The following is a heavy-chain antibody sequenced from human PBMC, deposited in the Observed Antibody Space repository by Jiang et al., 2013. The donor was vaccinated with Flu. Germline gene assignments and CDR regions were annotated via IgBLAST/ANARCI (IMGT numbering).Heavy chain of an antibody. J-gene: IGHJ4*02. Sequence: GAEVKKPGASVKISCRTSGYTFTTYFMHWVRQAPGQGLEWMGVVYPSGGSTRSAQKFQGRVTLTRDTSTTTVYMELSGLRSEDTAVYYCARDEAEDSSGWYRHYFDYWGQGTLVTVSS. CDR3: ARDEAEDSSGWYRHYFDY. V-gene: IGHV1-46*01. CDR2: VYPSGGST. CDR1: GYTFTTYF. D-gene: IGHD6-19*01.